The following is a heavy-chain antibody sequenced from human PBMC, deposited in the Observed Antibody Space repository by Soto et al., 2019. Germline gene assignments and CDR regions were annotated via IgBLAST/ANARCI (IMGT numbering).Heavy chain of an antibody. CDR2: LYSDGST. CDR1: GFPVSSNY. CDR3: ARMGTDYSYGFDD. Sequence: SQSLSCAASGFPVSSNYMSWVRPAPGKGLEWVSVLYSDGSTYYADSVKGRFTISRDNSKNALYFQMNSLRAEDTAVYYCARMGTDYSYGFDDGGQGTLGTV. V-gene: IGHV3-53*01. J-gene: IGHJ4*02. D-gene: IGHD3-9*01.